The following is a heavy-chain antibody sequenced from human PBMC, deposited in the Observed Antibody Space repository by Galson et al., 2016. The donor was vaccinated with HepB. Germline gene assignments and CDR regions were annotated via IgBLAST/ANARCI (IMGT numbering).Heavy chain of an antibody. CDR1: GFTFSSYS. CDR3: ARMFPLYSSGWYVRGDGWFDS. Sequence: SLRLSCAASGFTFSSYSMHWVRQAPGKGLEWVAIISYDGTNKYYADSVKGRFTIARDNSKNTLSLQMNSLRTEDTAVYYCARMFPLYSSGWYVRGDGWFDSWGQGTLVTVSS. CDR2: ISYDGTNK. J-gene: IGHJ5*01. V-gene: IGHV3-30-3*01. D-gene: IGHD6-19*01.